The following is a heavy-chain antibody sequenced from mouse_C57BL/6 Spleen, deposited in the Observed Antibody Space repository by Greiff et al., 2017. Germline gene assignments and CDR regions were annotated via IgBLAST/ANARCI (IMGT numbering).Heavy chain of an antibody. J-gene: IGHJ1*03. CDR2: ISYDGSN. CDR1: GYSITSGYY. D-gene: IGHD2-1*01. CDR3: AREGDYGNPYWYVDV. Sequence: VQLKESGPGLVKPSQSLSLTCSVTGYSITSGYYWNWIRQFPGNKLEWMGYISYDGSNNYNPSLKNRISITRDTSKNQFFLKLNSVTTEDTATYYCAREGDYGNPYWYVDVWGTGTTVTVSS. V-gene: IGHV3-6*01.